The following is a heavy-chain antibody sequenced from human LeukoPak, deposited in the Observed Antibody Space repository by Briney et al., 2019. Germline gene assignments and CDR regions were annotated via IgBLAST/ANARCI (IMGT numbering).Heavy chain of an antibody. CDR1: GGSFSGYY. Sequence: SETLSLTCAVYGGSFSGYYWSWIRQPPGKGLEWIGEINHSGSTNYNPSLKSRVTISVDTSKNQFSLKLSSVTAADTAVYYCARGSIRGSGWTGVLYYFDYWGQGTLVTVSS. J-gene: IGHJ4*02. D-gene: IGHD6-19*01. CDR2: INHSGST. V-gene: IGHV4-34*01. CDR3: ARGSIRGSGWTGVLYYFDY.